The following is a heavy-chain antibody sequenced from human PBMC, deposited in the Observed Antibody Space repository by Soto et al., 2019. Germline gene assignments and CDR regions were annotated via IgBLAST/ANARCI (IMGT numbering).Heavy chain of an antibody. J-gene: IGHJ6*02. CDR3: ARAIRPSYYYYCYGMDV. V-gene: IGHV4-4*02. CDR1: GGSISSSNW. CDR2: IYHSGST. Sequence: SETLSLTCAVSGGSISSSNWWSWVRQPPGKGLEWIGEIYHSGSTNYNPSLKSRVTISVDKSKNQFSLKLSSVTAADTAVYYCARAIRPSYYYYCYGMDVWGQGTTVTVSS.